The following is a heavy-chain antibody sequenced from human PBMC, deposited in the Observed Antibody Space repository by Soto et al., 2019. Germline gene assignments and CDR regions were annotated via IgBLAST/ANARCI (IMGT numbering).Heavy chain of an antibody. CDR1: GFTFSTYA. J-gene: IGHJ6*02. D-gene: IGHD3-22*01. CDR3: ARDGGDSSGYYYGYYYGMDV. Sequence: GGSLRLSCAASGFTFSTYAMSWVRQAPGKGLEWVSAISGTGGSTYYADSVKGRFTISRDNSENTLYVQMNSLRAEDTAVYFCARDGGDSSGYYYGYYYGMDVWGQGTTVTVSS. CDR2: ISGTGGST. V-gene: IGHV3-23*01.